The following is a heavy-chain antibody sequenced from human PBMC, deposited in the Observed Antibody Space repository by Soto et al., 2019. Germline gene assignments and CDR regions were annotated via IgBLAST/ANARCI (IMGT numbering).Heavy chain of an antibody. V-gene: IGHV4-59*01. CDR2: LYYGRSA. J-gene: IGHJ4*02. D-gene: IGHD3-22*01. CDR3: ALRSMAVVPEY. CDR1: GDSISSYY. Sequence: QVQLQESGPGLVKPSETLSLTCAVSGDSISSYYCMWIRQPPGKGLESIGYLYYGRSANYNPSLKIRVTLSVDTSTNQCSLTLSSMTAADTAVYSCALRSMAVVPEYWGQGTLVTVSS.